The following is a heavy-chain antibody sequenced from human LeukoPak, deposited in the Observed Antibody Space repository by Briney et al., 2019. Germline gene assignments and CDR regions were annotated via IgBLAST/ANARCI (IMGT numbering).Heavy chain of an antibody. V-gene: IGHV4-34*01. J-gene: IGHJ4*02. CDR3: ARADDYVWGSYRYRALEF. CDR2: INHSGST. CDR1: GGSFSGYY. Sequence: SETLSLTCAVYGGSFSGYYRSWIRQSPGKGLEWIGEINHSGSTNYNPSLESRVTISVDTSKNQFSLKLSSVTAADTAVYYCARADDYVWGSYRYRALEFWGQGTLVTVSS. D-gene: IGHD3-16*02.